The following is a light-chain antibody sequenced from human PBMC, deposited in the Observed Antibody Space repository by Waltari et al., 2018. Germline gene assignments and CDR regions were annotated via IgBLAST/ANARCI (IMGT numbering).Light chain of an antibody. V-gene: IGKV4-1*01. CDR1: QSLLYRPNNENY. J-gene: IGKJ2*03. CDR3: QQYYSSPYS. Sequence: DIVMTQSPDSLAVSLGGRATINCKSSQSLLYRPNNENYLAWYQQKPGQSPKMLIYWASTRESGVPDRFRGSGSGTDFTLTISTLQAEDVAVYYCQQYYSSPYSFGQGTKLEIK. CDR2: WAS.